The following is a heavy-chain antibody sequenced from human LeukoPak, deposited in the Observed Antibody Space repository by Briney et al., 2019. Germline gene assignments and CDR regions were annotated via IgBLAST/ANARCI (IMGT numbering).Heavy chain of an antibody. D-gene: IGHD3-10*01. CDR2: IIPIFGTA. CDR3: ARGGSGSVSAFDI. CDR1: GGTFSSYA. J-gene: IGHJ3*02. V-gene: IGHV1-69*13. Sequence: SVKVSCKASGGTFSSYAISWVRQAPGQGLEWMGGIIPIFGTANYAQKFQGRVTITADESTSTAYMELRSLRSDDTAVYYCARGGSGSVSAFDIWGQGTMVTVSS.